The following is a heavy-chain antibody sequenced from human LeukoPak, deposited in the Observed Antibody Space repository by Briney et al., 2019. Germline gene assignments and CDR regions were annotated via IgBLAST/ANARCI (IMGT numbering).Heavy chain of an antibody. J-gene: IGHJ6*02. CDR2: IIPIFGTA. D-gene: IGHD1-1*01. CDR1: GGTFSSYA. Sequence: ASVKVSCKASGGTFSSYAISWVRQAPGQGLEWMGGIIPIFGTANYAQKFQGRVTITADESTSTAYMGLSSLRSEDTAVYYCARITTGTTFYYYYYGMDVWGQGTTVTVSS. V-gene: IGHV1-69*13. CDR3: ARITTGTTFYYYYYGMDV.